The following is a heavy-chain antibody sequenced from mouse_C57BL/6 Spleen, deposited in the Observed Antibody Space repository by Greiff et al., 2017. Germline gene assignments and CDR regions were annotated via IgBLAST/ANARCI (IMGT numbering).Heavy chain of an antibody. CDR3: ARQGYYTLYYFDY. J-gene: IGHJ2*01. D-gene: IGHD2-12*01. CDR2: ISSGGSYT. CDR1: GFTFSSYG. Sequence: DVQLVESGGDLVKPGGSLKLSCAASGFTFSSYGMSWVRQTPDKRLEWVATISSGGSYTYYPDSVKGRFTISRDNAKNTLYLQMSSLKSEDTAMYYCARQGYYTLYYFDYWGQGTTLTVSS. V-gene: IGHV5-6*01.